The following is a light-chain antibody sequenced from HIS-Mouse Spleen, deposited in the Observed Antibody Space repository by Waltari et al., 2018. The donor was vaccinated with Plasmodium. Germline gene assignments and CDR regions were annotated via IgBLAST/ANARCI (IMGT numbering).Light chain of an antibody. J-gene: IGKJ3*01. Sequence: EIVMTQSPATLSVSPGERATLSCRASQSVSSNLAWYQQKPGQAPRHLIYGASTRATGIPARFSGSGSGTDFTLTISSLQSEDFAVYYCQQYNNWSFTFGPGTKVDIK. CDR3: QQYNNWSFT. CDR1: QSVSSN. V-gene: IGKV3-15*01. CDR2: GAS.